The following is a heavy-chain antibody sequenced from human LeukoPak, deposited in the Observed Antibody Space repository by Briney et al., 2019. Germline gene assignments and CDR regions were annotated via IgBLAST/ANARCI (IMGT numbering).Heavy chain of an antibody. CDR1: GFTLNSYC. CDR3: AREYNGWAFDY. V-gene: IGHV3-7*01. Sequence: GGYLRLSCAASGFTLNSYCMSWVRQAPGKGLEWVASIKQDGSEKYNVDSVKSRFTISRDNAKNSLYLQMNSLRAEDTAVYYCAREYNGWAFDYWGQGTLVTVSS. D-gene: IGHD1-1*01. CDR2: IKQDGSEK. J-gene: IGHJ4*02.